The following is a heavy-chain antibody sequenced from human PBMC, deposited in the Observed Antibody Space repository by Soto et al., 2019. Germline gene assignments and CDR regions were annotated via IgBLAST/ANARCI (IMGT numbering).Heavy chain of an antibody. CDR1: GYTFTSYG. CDR2: ISAYNGNT. J-gene: IGHJ4*02. CDR3: ARDGYCSGGSCYSIARYFEY. D-gene: IGHD2-15*01. Sequence: ASVKVSCKASGYTFTSYGISWVRQAPGQGLEWMGWISAYNGNTNYAQKLQGRVTMTTDTSTSTAYMELRSMRSDDTAVYYCARDGYCSGGSCYSIARYFEYWGQGTMVTVSS. V-gene: IGHV1-18*01.